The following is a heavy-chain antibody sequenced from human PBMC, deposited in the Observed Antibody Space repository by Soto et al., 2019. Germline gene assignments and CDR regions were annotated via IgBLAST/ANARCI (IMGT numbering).Heavy chain of an antibody. V-gene: IGHV1-3*01. D-gene: IGHD6-6*01. CDR3: ARAFYSSSSNYYYYYYMDV. J-gene: IGHJ6*03. CDR2: INAGNGNT. CDR1: GYTFTSYA. Sequence: ASVKVSCKASGYTFTSYAMHWVRQAPGQRLEWMGWINAGNGNTKYSQKNQGRVTITRDTSASTAYMELSSLRSEDTAVYYFARAFYSSSSNYYYYYYMDVWGKGTTVTVSS.